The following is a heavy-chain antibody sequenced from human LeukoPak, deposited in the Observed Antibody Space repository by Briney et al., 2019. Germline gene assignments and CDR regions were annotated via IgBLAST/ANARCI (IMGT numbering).Heavy chain of an antibody. Sequence: SETLSLTCTVSGGSISSYYWSWIRQPAGKGLEWIGRIYTSGSTNYNPSPKSRVTMSVDTSKNQFSLKLSSVTAADTAVYYCARDFYYDSSGYPQYYFDYWGQGTLVTVSS. J-gene: IGHJ4*02. CDR2: IYTSGST. D-gene: IGHD3-22*01. V-gene: IGHV4-4*07. CDR1: GGSISSYY. CDR3: ARDFYYDSSGYPQYYFDY.